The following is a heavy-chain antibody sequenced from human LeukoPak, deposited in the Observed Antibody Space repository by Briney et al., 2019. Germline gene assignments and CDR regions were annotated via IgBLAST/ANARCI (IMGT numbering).Heavy chain of an antibody. D-gene: IGHD1-1*01. CDR2: IKSKTDGGAT. Sequence: GGSLRLSCAASGFTFSNAWMSWVRQAPGKGLEWVGRIKSKTDGGATDYAAPVKGRFTISRDDSKDTLYLQMNSLKTEDTAVYYCTTDGAYNWNDVAWFDPWGQGTLVTVSS. J-gene: IGHJ5*02. CDR3: TTDGAYNWNDVAWFDP. V-gene: IGHV3-15*01. CDR1: GFTFSNAW.